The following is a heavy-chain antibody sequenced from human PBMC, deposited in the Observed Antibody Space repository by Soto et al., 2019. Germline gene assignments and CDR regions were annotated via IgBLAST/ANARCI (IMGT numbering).Heavy chain of an antibody. CDR2: ISSGGEYR. CDR3: TRDRQLVQDWFDP. D-gene: IGHD6-13*01. Sequence: GRSLRLSCTAPGFTFSSYNMNWVRQAPGKGLEWVSFISSGGEYRFYADSVKGRFNISRDNAKNSVYLHLNSLTAADTAVYYCTRDRQLVQDWFDPWGQGTLVTVSS. V-gene: IGHV3-21*01. CDR1: GFTFSSYN. J-gene: IGHJ5*02.